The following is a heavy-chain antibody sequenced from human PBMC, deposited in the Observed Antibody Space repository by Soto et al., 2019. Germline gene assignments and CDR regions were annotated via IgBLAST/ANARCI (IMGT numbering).Heavy chain of an antibody. CDR2: IYWDDDK. Sequence: SGPTLVNPTQTLTLTCTFSGFSLSTSGVHVGWIRQPPGKALEGLALIYWDDDKRYSPSLKSRVTITKDTSKNQVVLTMTNMDPVDTATYFCAHLSNYDTSGYFGYWGQGTLVTVSS. V-gene: IGHV2-5*02. CDR3: AHLSNYDTSGYFGY. CDR1: GFSLSTSGVH. J-gene: IGHJ4*02. D-gene: IGHD3-22*01.